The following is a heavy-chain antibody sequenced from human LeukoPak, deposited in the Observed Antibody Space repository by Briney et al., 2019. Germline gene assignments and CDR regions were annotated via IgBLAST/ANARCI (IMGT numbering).Heavy chain of an antibody. CDR1: GGSISSSDYY. J-gene: IGHJ4*02. D-gene: IGHD6-13*01. CDR3: ARGRGSSWYYFDY. CDR2: ALSTGNT. V-gene: IGHV4-39*07. Sequence: PSETLSLTCAVSGGSISSSDYYWVWIRQPAGKELEWIGSALSTGNTYYNPSLKGRVTMTVDTSKNQFSLNLSSVTAADTAVYYCARGRGSSWYYFDYWGQGTLVTVSS.